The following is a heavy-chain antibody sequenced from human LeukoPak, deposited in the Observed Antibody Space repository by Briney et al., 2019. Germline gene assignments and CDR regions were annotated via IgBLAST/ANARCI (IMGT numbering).Heavy chain of an antibody. D-gene: IGHD4-11*01. CDR1: GFAFTGYY. CDR3: ARDQDYSNNIDS. CDR2: TNPNIGDT. J-gene: IGHJ4*02. Sequence: ASVKVSCKTSGFAFTGYYIHWVRQAPGQGLEWMGRTNPNIGDTSHAQQFQGRVTMTRDTSISTAYMELSSLRSDDTAVYYCARDQDYSNNIDSWGQGTLVTVSP. V-gene: IGHV1-2*06.